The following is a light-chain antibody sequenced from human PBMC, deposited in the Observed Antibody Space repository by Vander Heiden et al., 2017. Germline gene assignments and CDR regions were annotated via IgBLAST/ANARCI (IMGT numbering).Light chain of an antibody. CDR3: MQALQTPRT. V-gene: IGKV2-28*01. CDR1: QSLLHSDGYNY. CDR2: LGS. Sequence: ESVMTQSSISLPVTHGEPASIACRFSQSLLHSDGYNYLEWFLQKPGQSPQLLIHLGSKRASGVPDRFTGSGSGTDFTLKISRVEAEDVGVYYCMQALQTPRTFGQGTKVEIK. J-gene: IGKJ2*01.